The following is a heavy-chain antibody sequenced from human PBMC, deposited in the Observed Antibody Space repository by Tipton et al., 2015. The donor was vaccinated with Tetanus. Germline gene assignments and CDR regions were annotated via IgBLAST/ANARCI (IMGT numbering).Heavy chain of an antibody. CDR3: ARDPRNGVAAAAWFDP. CDR2: ISAYNGNT. D-gene: IGHD6-13*01. V-gene: IGHV1-18*01. J-gene: IGHJ5*02. CDR1: GYTFTSYG. Sequence: QLVQSGAEVKKPGASVKVPCKASGYTFTSYGISWVRQAPGQGLEWMGWISAYNGNTNYAQKLQGRVTMTTDTSTSTVYMELRSLRSDDTAVYYCARDPRNGVAAAAWFDPWGQGTLVTVSS.